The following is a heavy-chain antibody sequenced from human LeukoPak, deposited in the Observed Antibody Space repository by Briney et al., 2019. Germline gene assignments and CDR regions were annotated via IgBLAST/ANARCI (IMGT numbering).Heavy chain of an antibody. J-gene: IGHJ4*02. CDR2: ISYDGSNK. D-gene: IGHD2-15*01. Sequence: GGSLRLSCAASGFTFSSHGMHWVRQAPGKGLEWVALISYDGSNKYYADSVKGRFTISRDNSKNTLYLQMNSLRAEDTAAYYCAKRGYCSGGTCHSFHFDYWGQGTLVTVSS. V-gene: IGHV3-30*18. CDR1: GFTFSSHG. CDR3: AKRGYCSGGTCHSFHFDY.